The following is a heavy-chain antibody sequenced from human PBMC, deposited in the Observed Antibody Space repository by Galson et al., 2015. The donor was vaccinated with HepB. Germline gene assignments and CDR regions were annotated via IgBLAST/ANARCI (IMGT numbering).Heavy chain of an antibody. Sequence: QSGAEVKKPGESLRISCKGSGYSFTSYWISWVRQMPGKGLEWMGRIDPSDSYTNYSPSFQGHVTISADKSISTAYLQWSSLKASDTAMYYCARVNVGLWFGELSYGMDVWGQGTTVTVSS. CDR1: GYSFTSYW. CDR3: ARVNVGLWFGELSYGMDV. D-gene: IGHD3-10*01. V-gene: IGHV5-10-1*01. CDR2: IDPSDSYT. J-gene: IGHJ6*02.